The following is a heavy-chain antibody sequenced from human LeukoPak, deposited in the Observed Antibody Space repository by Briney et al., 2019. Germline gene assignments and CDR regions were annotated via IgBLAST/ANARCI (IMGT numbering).Heavy chain of an antibody. CDR3: ARGRGVAGSVGYFDY. D-gene: IGHD6-19*01. CDR1: GFTFDDYG. CDR2: IKWNGGST. V-gene: IGHV3-20*04. J-gene: IGHJ4*02. Sequence: PGGSLRLSCAASGFTFDDYGMSWVRQAPGKGLEWGSGIKWNGGSTGYADSVKGRFTISRDNAKNSLYLQMNSLRAEDTALYYCARGRGVAGSVGYFDYWGQGTRVTVSS.